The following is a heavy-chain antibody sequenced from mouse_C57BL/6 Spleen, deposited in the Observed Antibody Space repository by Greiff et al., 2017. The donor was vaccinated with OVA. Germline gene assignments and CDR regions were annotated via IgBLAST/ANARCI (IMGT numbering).Heavy chain of an antibody. Sequence: QVQLQQPGAELVMPGASVKLSCKASGYTFTSYWMHWVKQRPGQGLEWIGEIDPSDSYTNYNQKFKGKSTLTVDKSSSTAYMQLSSLTSEDSAVYYCARAGTGTKYYAMDYWGQGTSVTVSS. J-gene: IGHJ4*01. CDR3: ARAGTGTKYYAMDY. V-gene: IGHV1-69*01. D-gene: IGHD4-1*01. CDR2: IDPSDSYT. CDR1: GYTFTSYW.